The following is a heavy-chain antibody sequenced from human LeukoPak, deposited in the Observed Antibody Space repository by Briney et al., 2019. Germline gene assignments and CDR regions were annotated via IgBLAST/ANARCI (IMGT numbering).Heavy chain of an antibody. J-gene: IGHJ3*02. CDR1: EFTFSSYW. V-gene: IGHV3-74*01. CDR2: INSDGSST. Sequence: GGSLRLSCAASEFTFSSYWMHWVRQAPGKGLVWVSRINSDGSSTSYADSVKGRFTISRDNAKNTLYLQMNSLRAEDTAVYYCARDPSGTYYPRVSGALDIWGQGTMVTVSS. D-gene: IGHD1-26*01. CDR3: ARDPSGTYYPRVSGALDI.